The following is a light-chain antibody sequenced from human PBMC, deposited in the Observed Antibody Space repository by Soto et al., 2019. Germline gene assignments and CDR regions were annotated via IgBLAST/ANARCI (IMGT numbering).Light chain of an antibody. CDR3: QKYKTAPWT. CDR1: QSISSW. V-gene: IGKV1-5*01. Sequence: DIQMTQSPSTLSASVGDRVTITCRASQSISSWLAWYQQKPGKAPKLLIYDDSSLESGVPSRLSGSGSGTDFNLTISSLQPEDVATYYCQKYKTAPWTFGQGTKVDI. CDR2: DDS. J-gene: IGKJ1*01.